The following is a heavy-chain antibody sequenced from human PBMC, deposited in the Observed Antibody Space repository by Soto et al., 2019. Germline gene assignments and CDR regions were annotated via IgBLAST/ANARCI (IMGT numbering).Heavy chain of an antibody. D-gene: IGHD2-21*02. CDR1: GFTLSTYR. CDR2: ITSSNSDI. V-gene: IGHV3-21*01. Sequence: EVQLVESGGGLVKPGGSLRLSCAASGFTLSTYRMNWVRQAPGKGLECVSSITSSNSDIYYADSVKGRFTISRDSAKNSLYLQMSSLRVEDTAVYYCARDPLDCGGDCYRADYWGQGTLVTVSS. J-gene: IGHJ4*02. CDR3: ARDPLDCGGDCYRADY.